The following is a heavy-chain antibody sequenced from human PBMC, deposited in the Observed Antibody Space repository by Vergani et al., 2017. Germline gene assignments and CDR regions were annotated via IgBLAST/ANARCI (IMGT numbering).Heavy chain of an antibody. CDR3: AGDIVVVVASGAAFDI. D-gene: IGHD2-15*01. CDR1: GYTFTSYA. CDR2: INTNTGNT. V-gene: IGHV7-4-1*02. Sequence: QVQLVQSGSELKKPGASVKVSCKASGYTFTSYAMNWVRQAPGQGLEWMGWINTNTGNTTYAQGFTGRFVFSLDTSVSTAYLQISSLKAEDTAVYYCAGDIVVVVASGAAFDIWGQGTMVTVSS. J-gene: IGHJ3*02.